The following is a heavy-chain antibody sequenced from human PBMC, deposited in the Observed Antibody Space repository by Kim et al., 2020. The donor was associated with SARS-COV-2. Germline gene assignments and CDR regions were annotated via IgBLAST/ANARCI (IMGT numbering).Heavy chain of an antibody. CDR2: INGGNGYT. D-gene: IGHD3-22*01. J-gene: IGHJ4*02. Sequence: VKVSCKASGYTFNTYALHWVRQAPGQRLDWMGWINGGNGYTEYSQKFQYGVTFTKDTSAKTAYMELSSLRSEDTAVYYCARDHRNTSGYYSFDYWGQGTLVTVSS. V-gene: IGHV1-3*01. CDR3: ARDHRNTSGYYSFDY. CDR1: GYTFNTYA.